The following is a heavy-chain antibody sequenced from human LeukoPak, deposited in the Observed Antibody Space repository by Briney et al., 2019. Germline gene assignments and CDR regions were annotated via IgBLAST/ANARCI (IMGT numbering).Heavy chain of an antibody. CDR3: AKVFVRYQEADY. CDR2: ISGSGGST. CDR1: GFTFSSYA. D-gene: IGHD1-26*01. J-gene: IGHJ4*02. V-gene: IGHV3-23*01. Sequence: TGGSLRLSCAASGFTFSSYAMSWVRQAPGKGLEWVSAISGSGGSTYYADSVKGRFTISRDNSKNTLYLQMNSLRAEDTAVYYCAKVFVRYQEADYWGQGTLVTASS.